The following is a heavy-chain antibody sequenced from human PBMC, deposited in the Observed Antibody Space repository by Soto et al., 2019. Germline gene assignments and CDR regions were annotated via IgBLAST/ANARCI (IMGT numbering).Heavy chain of an antibody. J-gene: IGHJ5*02. CDR3: ARGSCSGGSCYPGWFDP. CDR1: GYTFTSYD. V-gene: IGHV1-8*01. Sequence: QVKLVQSGAEVKKPGASVKVSCKASGYTFTSYDINWVRQATGQGLEWMGWMNPNSGNTGYAQKFQGRVTMTRNTSISTAYMELSSLRSEDTAVYYCARGSCSGGSCYPGWFDPWGQGTLVTVSS. CDR2: MNPNSGNT. D-gene: IGHD2-15*01.